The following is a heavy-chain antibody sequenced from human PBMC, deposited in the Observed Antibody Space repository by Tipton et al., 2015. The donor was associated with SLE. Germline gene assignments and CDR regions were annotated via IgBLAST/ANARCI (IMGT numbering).Heavy chain of an antibody. V-gene: IGHV4-34*01. CDR2: INHSGST. CDR1: GGSFSGYY. CDR3: ARYRGVFVATIDY. Sequence: TLSLTCAVYGGSFSGYYWSWIRQPPGKGLEWIGEINHSGSTNYNPSLKSRVTISVDTSKNQFSLKLSSVTAADTAVYYCARYRGVFVATIDYWGQGTLVTVSS. J-gene: IGHJ4*02. D-gene: IGHD3-10*01.